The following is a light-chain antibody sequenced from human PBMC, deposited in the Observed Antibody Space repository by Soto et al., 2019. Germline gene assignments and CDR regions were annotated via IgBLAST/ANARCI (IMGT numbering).Light chain of an antibody. J-gene: IGKJ4*01. CDR1: QGISNY. V-gene: IGKV1-17*03. CDR2: AAS. CDR3: LEHNSYPLT. Sequence: DIQITQSPSAMSASVGDRVTITCRARQGISNYLALFQQKPGKGPKRLIYAASSLQSGVPSRFSGSGSWKDFNLTISSPQPEACPNYDCLEHNSYPLTFGGGTKVEIK.